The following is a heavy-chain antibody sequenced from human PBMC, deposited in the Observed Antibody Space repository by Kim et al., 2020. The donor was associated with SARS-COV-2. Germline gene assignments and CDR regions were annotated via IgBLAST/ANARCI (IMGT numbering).Heavy chain of an antibody. D-gene: IGHD3-10*01. CDR1: GDSVSSNSAA. CDR3: AREAYYYGSGSYLPYYYGMDV. J-gene: IGHJ6*02. V-gene: IGHV6-1*01. Sequence: SQTLSLTCVISGDSVSSNSAAWNWIRQSPSRGLEWLGRTYYRSKWYNDYAVSVKSRITINPDTSKNQFSPQLNSVTPEDTAVYYCAREAYYYGSGSYLPYYYGMDVWGQGTTVTVSS. CDR2: TYYRSKWYN.